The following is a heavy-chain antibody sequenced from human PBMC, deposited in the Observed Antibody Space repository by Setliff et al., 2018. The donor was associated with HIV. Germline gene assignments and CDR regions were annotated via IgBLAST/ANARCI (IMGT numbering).Heavy chain of an antibody. V-gene: IGHV5-51*01. D-gene: IGHD1-20*01. CDR2: VYPPDSQT. J-gene: IGHJ4*02. CDR3: VRHITNPRWAYFDY. Sequence: PGESLKISCKGSGYSFTNYWIAWLRQMPGKGLEWMGIVYPPDSQTVYSPSFQGQVTISVDNSISTAYLQWSSLKASDTAIYFCVRHITNPRWAYFDYWGQGTLVTVSS. CDR1: GYSFTNYW.